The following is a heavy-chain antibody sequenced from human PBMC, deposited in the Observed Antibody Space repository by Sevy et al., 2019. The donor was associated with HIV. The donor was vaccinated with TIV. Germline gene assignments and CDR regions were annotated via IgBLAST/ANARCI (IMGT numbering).Heavy chain of an antibody. CDR1: GFIFSSYE. CDR3: ARDLPPSATTVAHFDN. J-gene: IGHJ4*02. D-gene: IGHD4-4*01. V-gene: IGHV3-48*03. CDR2: ISNSGSAL. Sequence: GGSLRLSYAASGFIFSSYEMNWVRQAPGKGLEWISYISNSGSALYYSDSVKGRFTISRDNAKNSLYLQMNSLRAEDTAVYYCARDLPPSATTVAHFDNWGQGTLVTVSS.